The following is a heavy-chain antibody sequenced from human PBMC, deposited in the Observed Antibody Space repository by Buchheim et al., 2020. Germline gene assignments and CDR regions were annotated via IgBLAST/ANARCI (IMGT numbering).Heavy chain of an antibody. V-gene: IGHV4-4*02. J-gene: IGHJ6*01. CDR3: ARFCAVRAAAGNSYYYGMDV. CDR2: IYHSGST. CDR1: GGSISSSNW. Sequence: QVQLQESGPGLVKPSGTLSLTCAVSGGSISSSNWWSWVRQPPGKGLEWIGEIYHSGSTNYNPSLKSRVTLSVDKSKNQFSLKLSSVTAADTAVYYCARFCAVRAAAGNSYYYGMDVWGQGTT. D-gene: IGHD6-13*01.